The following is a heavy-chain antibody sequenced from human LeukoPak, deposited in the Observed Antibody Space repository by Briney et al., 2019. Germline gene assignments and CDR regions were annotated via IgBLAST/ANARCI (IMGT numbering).Heavy chain of an antibody. J-gene: IGHJ5*02. V-gene: IGHV3-66*01. CDR1: GFTVSSNY. D-gene: IGHD2-21*02. Sequence: GSLRLSCAASGFTVSSNYVSWVRQAPGMGLEWVSVIFSDGSTYYADSVKGRFTISRDNSKNTPYLQMNNLRAEDTAVYYCARVMTAITNWFDPWGQGTLVTVSS. CDR2: IFSDGST. CDR3: ARVMTAITNWFDP.